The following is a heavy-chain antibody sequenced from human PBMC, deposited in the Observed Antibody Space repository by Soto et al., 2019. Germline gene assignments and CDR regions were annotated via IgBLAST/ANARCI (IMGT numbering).Heavy chain of an antibody. CDR2: INHSGST. J-gene: IGHJ5*02. CDR3: ARGLGGDIVVVPAAIWFDP. V-gene: IGHV4-34*01. Sequence: SETLSLTCAVYGGSFSGYYWSWIRQPPGKGLEWIGEINHSGSTNYNPSLKSRVTISVDTSKNQFSLKLSSVTAADTAVYYCARGLGGDIVVVPAAIWFDPWGQGTLVTVSS. D-gene: IGHD2-2*02. CDR1: GGSFSGYY.